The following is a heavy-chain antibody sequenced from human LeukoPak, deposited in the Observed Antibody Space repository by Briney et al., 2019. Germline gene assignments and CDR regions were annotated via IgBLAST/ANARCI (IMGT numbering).Heavy chain of an antibody. Sequence: PGGSLRLSCAASGLTFSSYWMSWVRQAPGKGLEWVANIKQDGSEKYYVDSVKGRFTISRDNAKNSLYLQMNSLRAEDTAVYYCARDRVLDYWGQGTLVTVSS. D-gene: IGHD1-1*01. CDR2: IKQDGSEK. CDR3: ARDRVLDY. V-gene: IGHV3-7*01. J-gene: IGHJ4*02. CDR1: GLTFSSYW.